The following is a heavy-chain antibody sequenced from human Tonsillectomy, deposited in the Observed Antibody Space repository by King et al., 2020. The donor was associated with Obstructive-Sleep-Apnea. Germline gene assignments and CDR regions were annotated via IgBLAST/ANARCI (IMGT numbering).Heavy chain of an antibody. J-gene: IGHJ2*01. D-gene: IGHD2-2*01. CDR1: GYTFTSNG. V-gene: IGHV1-18*01. CDR2: ISAYNGNT. CDR3: VRDSSPFDI. Sequence: VQLVESGAEVKKPGASVKVSCKASGYTFTSNGISWVRQAPGQGLECIGWISAYNGNTNYAQKLQDRVTMTTDTSATTAYMELRSLRSDDTAVYYCVRDSSPFDIWGRGTLVTVSS.